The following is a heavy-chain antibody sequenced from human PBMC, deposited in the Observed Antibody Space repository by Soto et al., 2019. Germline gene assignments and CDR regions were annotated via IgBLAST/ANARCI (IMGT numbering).Heavy chain of an antibody. CDR3: AKDMGPHRRFLEWLSPTNYYYYGMDV. V-gene: IGHV3-30*18. CDR2: ISYDGSNK. CDR1: GLTFSSYG. D-gene: IGHD3-3*01. J-gene: IGHJ6*02. Sequence: HPGVSLRLSCAASGLTFSSYGMHWVRQAPGKGLEWVAVISYDGSNKYYADSVKGRFTISRDNSKNTLYLQMNSLRAEDTAVYYCAKDMGPHRRFLEWLSPTNYYYYGMDVWGQGTTVTVSS.